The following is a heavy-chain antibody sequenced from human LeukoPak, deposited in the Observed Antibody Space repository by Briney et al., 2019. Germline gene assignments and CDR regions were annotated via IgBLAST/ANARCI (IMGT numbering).Heavy chain of an antibody. CDR2: IRHDGSDT. CDR3: AKQIDGSGTFLYPKYFDY. V-gene: IGHV3-30*02. Sequence: GGSLRLSCAASGFTFNTFGMHWVRRAPGKGLEWVAFIRHDGSDTYYADSVKGRFTLSRDNPQSTLYLQMNSLRNGDTAIYYCAKQIDGSGTFLYPKYFDYWGQGTLVTVSS. J-gene: IGHJ4*02. CDR1: GFTFNTFG. D-gene: IGHD3-10*01.